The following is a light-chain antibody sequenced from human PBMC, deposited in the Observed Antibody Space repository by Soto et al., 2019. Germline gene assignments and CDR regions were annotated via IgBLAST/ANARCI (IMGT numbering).Light chain of an antibody. CDR3: YSYGGSYTWV. CDR2: DVS. J-gene: IGLJ3*02. V-gene: IGLV2-11*01. CDR1: SGDVGGYNF. Sequence: QSALTQPRSVSGSPGQSVTISCTGTSGDVGGYNFVSWYQQHPGKAPTLMIFDVSQRPSGVPDRFSGSKSGNTASLTISGLQADDEARYYCYSYGGSYTWVFGGGTKLTVL.